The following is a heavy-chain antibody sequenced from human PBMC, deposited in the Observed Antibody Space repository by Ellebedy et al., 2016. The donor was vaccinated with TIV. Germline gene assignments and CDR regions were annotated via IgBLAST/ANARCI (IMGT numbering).Heavy chain of an antibody. CDR2: TSYDDSVQ. D-gene: IGHD2-21*01. CDR3: ARGRYLSRHSLDV. CDR1: GFSFTKHG. Sequence: GESLKISCAASGFSFTKHGMHWVRQAPGKGLEWVSLTSYDDSVQYYADSVKGRFTISRDNSKNTLYLQMSSLRPDDTALYFCARGRYLSRHSLDVWGHGTTVTVAS. J-gene: IGHJ6*02. V-gene: IGHV3-30*19.